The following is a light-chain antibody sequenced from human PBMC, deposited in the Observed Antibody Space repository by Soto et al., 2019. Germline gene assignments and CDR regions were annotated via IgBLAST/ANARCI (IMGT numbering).Light chain of an antibody. CDR3: CSYAGSSTLV. J-gene: IGLJ2*01. V-gene: IGLV2-23*01. CDR1: SSDVGSYKF. CDR2: EGS. Sequence: QSALTQPASVSGSPGQSITISCTGTSSDVGSYKFVSWYQQHPVKAPKLMIYEGSKRPSGVSNRFSGSKSGNTASLTISGLQVEDEADYYCCSYAGSSTLVFGGGTKVTVL.